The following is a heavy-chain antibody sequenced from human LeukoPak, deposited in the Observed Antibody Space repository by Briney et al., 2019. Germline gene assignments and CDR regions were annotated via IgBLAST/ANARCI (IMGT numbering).Heavy chain of an antibody. J-gene: IGHJ4*02. CDR2: IKSKVNGETT. CDR3: TKDLPFTRGGVIVD. V-gene: IGHV3-15*01. D-gene: IGHD3-16*01. Sequence: GGSLRLSCAASGLIFSNAWMTWVRQAPGKGLEWAGRIKSKVNGETTDYGEPVQGRFTISRDDSKNMLYLQMNSLTSGDTAMYYCTKDLPFTRGGVIVDWGQGTLVTASS. CDR1: GLIFSNAW.